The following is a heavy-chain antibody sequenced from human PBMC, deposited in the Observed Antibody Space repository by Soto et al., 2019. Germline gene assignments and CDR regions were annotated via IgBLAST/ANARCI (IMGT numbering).Heavy chain of an antibody. CDR1: GYTFTSYA. Sequence: ASVKVSCKASGYTFTSYAMHWVRQAPGQRLEWMGWINPIFGNAKYSQKFQGRVTITADESTSTAYMELSSLRSEDTAVYYCARGGFWSGYYAYYYYGMDVWGQGTTVTVSS. CDR2: INPIFGNA. D-gene: IGHD3-3*01. J-gene: IGHJ6*02. CDR3: ARGGFWSGYYAYYYYGMDV. V-gene: IGHV1-3*01.